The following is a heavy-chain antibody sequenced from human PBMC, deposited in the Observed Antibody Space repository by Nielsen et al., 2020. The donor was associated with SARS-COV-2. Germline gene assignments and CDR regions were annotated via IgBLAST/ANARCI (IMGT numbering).Heavy chain of an antibody. V-gene: IGHV3-13*01. D-gene: IGHD3-22*01. CDR3: ARDSNYEAAFDI. CDR1: GFTFSSYD. CDR2: IGTAGDT. J-gene: IGHJ3*02. Sequence: GGSLRLSCAASGFTFSSYDMHWVRQATGKGLEWVSAIGTAGDTYYPGSVKGRFTISRENAKNSLYLQMNSLRAEDTAVYYCARDSNYEAAFDIWGQGTMVTVSS.